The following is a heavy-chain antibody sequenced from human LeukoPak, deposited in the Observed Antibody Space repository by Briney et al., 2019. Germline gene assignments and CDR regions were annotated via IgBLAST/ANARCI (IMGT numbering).Heavy chain of an antibody. Sequence: SETLSLTCTVSGGSISSGDYYWSWIRQPQGKGLEWIGYIYYSGSTYYNPSLKSRVTISVDTSKNQFSLKLSSVTAADTAVYYCARELSVVVPAATFDYFDYWGQGTLVTVSS. V-gene: IGHV4-30-4*08. CDR2: IYYSGST. CDR3: ARELSVVVPAATFDYFDY. D-gene: IGHD2-2*01. CDR1: GGSISSGDYY. J-gene: IGHJ4*02.